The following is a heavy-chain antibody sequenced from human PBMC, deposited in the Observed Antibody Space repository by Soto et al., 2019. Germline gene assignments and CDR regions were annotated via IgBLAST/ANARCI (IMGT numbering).Heavy chain of an antibody. D-gene: IGHD3-10*01. V-gene: IGHV3-23*01. Sequence: GSLRLSCAASGFTFSSYAMSWVRQAPGKGLEWVSAISGSGGSTYYADSVKGRFTISRDNSKNTLYLQMNSLRAEDTAVYYCAKGNYYGSGSYYNSPYWGQGTLVTVSS. J-gene: IGHJ4*02. CDR2: ISGSGGST. CDR3: AKGNYYGSGSYYNSPY. CDR1: GFTFSSYA.